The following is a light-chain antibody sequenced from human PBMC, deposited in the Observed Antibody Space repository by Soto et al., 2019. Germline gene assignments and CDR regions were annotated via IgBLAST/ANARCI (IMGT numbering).Light chain of an antibody. J-gene: IGLJ2*01. CDR2: EVS. CDR3: CSYAGSSPYVV. CDR1: SSDVGGYNL. V-gene: IGLV2-23*02. Sequence: QSALTQPASVSGSPGQSITISCTGTSSDVGGYNLVSWYQQHPGKAPKLMIYEVSNRPSGVSNRFSGSKSGNTASLTISGLQAEDEADYYCCSYAGSSPYVVFGGGTKVTVL.